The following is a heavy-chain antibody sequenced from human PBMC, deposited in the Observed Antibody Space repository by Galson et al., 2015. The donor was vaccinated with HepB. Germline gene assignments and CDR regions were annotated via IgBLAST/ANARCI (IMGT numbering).Heavy chain of an antibody. Sequence: SLRLSCAASGFTFSNYGMSWVRQAPGKGLEWVSGISGHGRKTQYSDSVKGRFIISRDNSNTSLHLQMNNLRADDTAVYYCAKDRIVTIFGVAPFLHWGQGILVTVSS. CDR3: AKDRIVTIFGVAPFLH. CDR2: ISGHGRKT. V-gene: IGHV3-23*01. CDR1: GFTFSNYG. J-gene: IGHJ1*01. D-gene: IGHD3-3*01.